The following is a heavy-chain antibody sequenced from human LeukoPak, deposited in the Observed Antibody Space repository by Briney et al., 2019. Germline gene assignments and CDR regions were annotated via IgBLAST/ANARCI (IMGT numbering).Heavy chain of an antibody. D-gene: IGHD6-13*01. V-gene: IGHV1-46*01. J-gene: IGHJ4*02. CDR3: ARARSSWRFDF. CDR1: GYTFTSYY. Sequence: ASVKVSCKASGYTFTSYYVHWVRQAPGQGLEWMGKINPSGGSTSYVQKFQGRVNVTRDTSASTVYMELSSLRSEDTAVYYCARARSSWRFDFWGQGTLVTVSS. CDR2: INPSGGST.